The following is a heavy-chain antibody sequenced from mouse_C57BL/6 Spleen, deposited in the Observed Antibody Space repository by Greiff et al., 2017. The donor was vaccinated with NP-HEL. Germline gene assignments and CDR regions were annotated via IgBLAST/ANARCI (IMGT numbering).Heavy chain of an antibody. Sequence: QVQLQQSGTELVKPGASVKLSCKASGYTFTSYWMHWVKQRPGQGLEWIGNINPRNGGTNYNEKFKSKATLTVDKSSSTAYMQLSSLTSEDSAVYYCARSSYYSHYVDYWGQGTTLTVSS. D-gene: IGHD2-12*01. CDR1: GYTFTSYW. J-gene: IGHJ2*01. CDR3: ARSSYYSHYVDY. V-gene: IGHV1-53*01. CDR2: INPRNGGT.